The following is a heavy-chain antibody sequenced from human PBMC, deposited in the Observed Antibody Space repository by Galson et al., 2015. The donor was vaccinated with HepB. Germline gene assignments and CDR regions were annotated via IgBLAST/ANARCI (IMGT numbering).Heavy chain of an antibody. J-gene: IGHJ6*03. CDR3: AKGGTYCSGGSCYGGDYYYYMDV. D-gene: IGHD2-15*01. Sequence: SLRLSCAASGFTFSSYAMSWVRQAPGKGLEWVPAISGSGGSTYYADSVKGRFTISRDNSKNTLYLQMNSLRAEDTAVYYCAKGGTYCSGGSCYGGDYYYYMDVWGKGTTVTVSS. CDR2: ISGSGGST. V-gene: IGHV3-23*01. CDR1: GFTFSSYA.